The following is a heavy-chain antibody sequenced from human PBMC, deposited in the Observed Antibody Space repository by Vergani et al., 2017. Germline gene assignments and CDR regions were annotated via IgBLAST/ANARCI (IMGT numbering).Heavy chain of an antibody. Sequence: EVQLVESGGGLIHPGGSLRLSCEGSGFSFSGYWRHWVRQSPEKGLVWVSRIKSDGSITNYADSVKGRFTISRDNAKNTLYLEMNSLRGDDTAIYYCVRARCSGPCFMSNWCDSWGQGTLVTVSS. J-gene: IGHJ5*01. V-gene: IGHV3-74*01. CDR1: GFSFSGYW. CDR2: IKSDGSIT. CDR3: VRARCSGPCFMSNWCDS. D-gene: IGHD5-12*01.